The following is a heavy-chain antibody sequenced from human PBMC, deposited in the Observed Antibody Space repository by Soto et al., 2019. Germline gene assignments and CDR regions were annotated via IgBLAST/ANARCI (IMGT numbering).Heavy chain of an antibody. Sequence: QVQLVQSGAEVKKPGASVKVSCKASGYTFTGYYMHWVRQAPGQGLEWMGWINPNSGGTNYAQKFQGWVTMTRDTSISTSYMELSRLRSDDTAVYYCARGGAMVNFYYYGMDVWGQGTTVTVSS. J-gene: IGHJ6*02. CDR2: INPNSGGT. V-gene: IGHV1-2*04. CDR3: ARGGAMVNFYYYGMDV. D-gene: IGHD5-18*01. CDR1: GYTFTGYY.